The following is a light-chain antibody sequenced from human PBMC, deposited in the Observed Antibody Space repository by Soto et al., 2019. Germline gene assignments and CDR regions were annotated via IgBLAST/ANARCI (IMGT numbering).Light chain of an antibody. V-gene: IGKV3-20*01. CDR3: QQYFTSPLT. CDR2: GVS. J-gene: IGKJ4*01. CDR1: QSVSSNY. Sequence: EVVLTQSPGTLSLSPGESATLSCRASQSVSSNYLAWYQQKPGQAPRLLIYGVSTRATGIPDRFSGSGSGTDFSLPISRLEPEDFALYYCQQYFTSPLTFGGGTKVDIK.